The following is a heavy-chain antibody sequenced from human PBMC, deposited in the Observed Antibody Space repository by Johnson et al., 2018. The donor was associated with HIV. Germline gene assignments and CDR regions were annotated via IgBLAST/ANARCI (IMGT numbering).Heavy chain of an antibody. CDR3: ANLQSSDFPYAFDI. Sequence: QVQLVESGGGVVQPGRSLRLSCAASGFTFSSYAMHWVRQAPGKGLEWVAVISYDGSTEYYADSVKGRFTISRDNSENTLYLQMNGLRAEDTAVYYCANLQSSDFPYAFDIWGQGTMVTVSS. J-gene: IGHJ3*02. CDR1: GFTFSSYA. CDR2: ISYDGSTE. V-gene: IGHV3-30-3*01. D-gene: IGHD4-11*01.